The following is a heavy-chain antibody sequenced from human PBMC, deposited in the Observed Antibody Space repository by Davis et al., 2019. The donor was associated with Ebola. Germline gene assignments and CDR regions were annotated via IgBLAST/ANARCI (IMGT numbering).Heavy chain of an antibody. J-gene: IGHJ3*01. CDR1: GCTITSSY. D-gene: IGHD1-26*01. V-gene: IGHV4-59*08. CDR3: AGLGGTYGSGRGAFDV. CDR2: SGYGGHT. Sequence: MPSETLSRTCTVPGCTITSSYWSWIRQPPGKGLAGIRCSGYGGHTNYTPYLKSRVSISVDVSKNQFSLKLTSVTAADTAMYYCAGLGGTYGSGRGAFDVWGQGTMVTVSS.